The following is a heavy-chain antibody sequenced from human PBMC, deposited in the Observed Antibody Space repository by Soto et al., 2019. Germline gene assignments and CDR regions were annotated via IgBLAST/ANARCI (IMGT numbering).Heavy chain of an antibody. Sequence: GGSLRLSCAASGFTFSSYSMNWVRQAPGKGLEWVSYISSSSSTIYYADSVKGRFTISRDNAKNSLYLQMNSLRDEDTAVYYCARDHRLVDNYHYYGMDVWGQGTTVTVSS. D-gene: IGHD6-19*01. CDR1: GFTFSSYS. J-gene: IGHJ6*02. CDR2: ISSSSSTI. CDR3: ARDHRLVDNYHYYGMDV. V-gene: IGHV3-48*02.